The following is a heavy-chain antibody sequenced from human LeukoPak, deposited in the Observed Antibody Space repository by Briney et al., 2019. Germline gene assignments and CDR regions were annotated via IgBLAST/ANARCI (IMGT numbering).Heavy chain of an antibody. Sequence: SETLSLTCAVYGGSFSGHYWSWIRQPPGKGLEWIGENIDSGSTNYNPSLKSRVTISVDTSKNQFSLKLSSVTAADTAVYYCARDDSSSWYGAFDIWGQGTMVTVSS. CDR2: NIDSGST. D-gene: IGHD6-13*01. CDR1: GGSFSGHY. J-gene: IGHJ3*02. V-gene: IGHV4-34*12. CDR3: ARDDSSSWYGAFDI.